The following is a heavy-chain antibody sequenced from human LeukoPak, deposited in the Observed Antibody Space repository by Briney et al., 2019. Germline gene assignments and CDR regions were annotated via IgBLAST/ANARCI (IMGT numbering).Heavy chain of an antibody. CDR1: VFTFSSYP. CDR3: ARDGASDY. CDR2: ISPNRDST. Sequence: SLRLSCVASVFTFSSYPMHWVREAPGRGLEYVSAISPNRDSTYYATSVKVRFTISRDNSQKTFYPPMGTLRVEAMAVSYCARDGASDYCGQGTLVTVSS. J-gene: IGHJ4*02. V-gene: IGHV3-64*01.